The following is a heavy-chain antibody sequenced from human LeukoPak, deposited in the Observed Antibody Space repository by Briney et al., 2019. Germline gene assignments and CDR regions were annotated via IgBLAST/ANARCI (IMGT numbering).Heavy chain of an antibody. V-gene: IGHV4-34*01. J-gene: IGHJ4*02. Sequence: PSETLSLTCAVHGGSFSGYYWSWIRQPPGKGLEWIGEINHSGSTNYNPSLKSRVTISVDTSKNQFSLKLSSVTAADTAVYYCARGLGYWGQGTLVTVSS. CDR1: GGSFSGYY. CDR2: INHSGST. CDR3: ARGLGY. D-gene: IGHD7-27*01.